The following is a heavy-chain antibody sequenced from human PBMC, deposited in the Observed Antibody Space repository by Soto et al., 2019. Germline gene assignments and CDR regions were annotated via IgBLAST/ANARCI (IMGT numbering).Heavy chain of an antibody. CDR1: GGSFSGYY. V-gene: IGHV4-34*01. CDR2: INHSGST. CDR3: ARGNSSSWYRDYYYGMDV. Sequence: SETLSLTCAVYGGSFSGYYWSWIRQPPGKGLEWIGEINHSGSTNYNPSLKSRVTISVDTSKNQFSLKLSSVTAADTAVYYCARGNSSSWYRDYYYGMDVWGQGTTVTVS. J-gene: IGHJ6*02. D-gene: IGHD6-13*01.